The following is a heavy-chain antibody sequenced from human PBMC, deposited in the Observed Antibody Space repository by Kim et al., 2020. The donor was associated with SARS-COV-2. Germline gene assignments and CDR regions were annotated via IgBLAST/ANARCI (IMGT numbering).Heavy chain of an antibody. CDR3: ASVLYGDYGKVDY. CDR2: IYYSGST. J-gene: IGHJ4*02. V-gene: IGHV4-39*01. Sequence: SETLSLTCTVSGGSISSSSYYWGWIRQPPGKGLEWIGSIYYSGSTYYNPSLKSRVTISVDTSKNHFSLKLSSVTAADTAVYYCASVLYGDYGKVDYWGQGTLVTVSS. D-gene: IGHD4-17*01. CDR1: GGSISSSSYY.